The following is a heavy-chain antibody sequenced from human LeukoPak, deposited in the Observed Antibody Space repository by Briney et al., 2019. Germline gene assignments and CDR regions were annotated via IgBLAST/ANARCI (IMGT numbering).Heavy chain of an antibody. CDR1: GDSVSINSAA. CDR3: AREYYYDSSGYYHAVYFDY. D-gene: IGHD3-22*01. J-gene: IGHJ4*02. Sequence: SQTLSLTCAISGDSVSINSAAWNWIRQSPSRGLEWLGRTYYRSKWYNDYAVSVKSRITINPDTSKNQFSLQLNSVTPEDTAVYYCAREYYYDSSGYYHAVYFDYWGQGTLVTVSS. V-gene: IGHV6-1*01. CDR2: TYYRSKWYN.